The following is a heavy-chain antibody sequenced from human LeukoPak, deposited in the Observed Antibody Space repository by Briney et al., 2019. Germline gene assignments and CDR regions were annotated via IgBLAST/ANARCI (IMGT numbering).Heavy chain of an antibody. CDR1: GGSISSSSYY. CDR2: IYYSGST. J-gene: IGHJ4*02. Sequence: SETLSLTCTVPGGSISSSSYYWGWIRQPPGKGLEWIGSIYYSGSTYYNPSLKSRVTISVDTSKNQFSLKLSSVTAADTAVYYCARGGVLYYGSLDYWGQGTLVTVSS. D-gene: IGHD2-8*01. V-gene: IGHV4-39*07. CDR3: ARGGVLYYGSLDY.